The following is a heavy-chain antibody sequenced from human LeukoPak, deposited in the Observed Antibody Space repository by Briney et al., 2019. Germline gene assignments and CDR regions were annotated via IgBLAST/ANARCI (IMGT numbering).Heavy chain of an antibody. V-gene: IGHV4-38-2*02. CDR3: ARDRSMDGSQYRWYFDL. Sequence: PSETLSLTCAVSGHSISSGYFWGWIRQPPGKGLEWIGSIYHSGRTYYNPSLKSRVTISVDTSKNQFSLKLSSVTAADTAVYYCARDRSMDGSQYRWYFDLWGRGTLVTVSS. CDR2: IYHSGRT. D-gene: IGHD1-26*01. J-gene: IGHJ2*01. CDR1: GHSISSGYF.